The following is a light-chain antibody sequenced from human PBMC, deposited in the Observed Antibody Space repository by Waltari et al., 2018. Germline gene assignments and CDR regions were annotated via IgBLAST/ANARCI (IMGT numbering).Light chain of an antibody. CDR3: AAWDDSLNGWV. Sequence: QSVLPQPPSTSGTPGQRVIIPCSGSSSNIGRNVVNWYQQLPGSAPKLLIYSNSQRPSGVPDRFSGSKSDTSASLAISGLESDDEADYYCAAWDDSLNGWVFGGGTKLTVL. V-gene: IGLV1-44*01. J-gene: IGLJ3*02. CDR2: SNS. CDR1: SSNIGRNV.